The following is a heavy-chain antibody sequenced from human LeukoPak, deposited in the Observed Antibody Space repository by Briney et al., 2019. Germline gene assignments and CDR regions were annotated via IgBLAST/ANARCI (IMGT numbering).Heavy chain of an antibody. J-gene: IGHJ6*04. CDR1: GFTFSSYA. V-gene: IGHV3-21*01. CDR2: ISTSSNYI. Sequence: GGSLRLSCAASGFTFSSYAMNWVRQAPGKGLEWVSSISTSSNYIYYADSVKGRFTISRDNAKNSLSLQMNSLRAEDTAVYYCARGYFYGLDVWGKGTTVTVSS. CDR3: ARGYFYGLDV. D-gene: IGHD1-14*01.